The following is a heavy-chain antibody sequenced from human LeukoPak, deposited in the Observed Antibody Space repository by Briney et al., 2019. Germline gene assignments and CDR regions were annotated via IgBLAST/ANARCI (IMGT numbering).Heavy chain of an antibody. V-gene: IGHV3-30*02. Sequence: PGGSLRLSCAASGFTFSTSGMHWVRQAPGKGLEWVAFIRFDGSYTYQTDTVKGRFTISRDNSQNMLFLQMDSLRAEDTAVYYCARDQGGGTSYWGQGTLVTVSS. D-gene: IGHD1-26*01. CDR1: GFTFSTSG. CDR2: IRFDGSYT. CDR3: ARDQGGGTSY. J-gene: IGHJ4*02.